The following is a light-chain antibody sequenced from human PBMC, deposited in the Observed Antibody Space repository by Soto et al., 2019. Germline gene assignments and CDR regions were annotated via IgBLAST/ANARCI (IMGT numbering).Light chain of an antibody. Sequence: EIGLRQAPGNLAFSPGERATLSCRASQSVNTNQLAWYQQKPGQAPRLLIYGASSRATGIADRFSGSGSGTDFTLTISRLEPEDFAVYYCQYYYESSTFGRGTKVDIK. CDR1: QSVNTNQ. J-gene: IGKJ1*01. CDR3: QYYYESST. V-gene: IGKV3-20*01. CDR2: GAS.